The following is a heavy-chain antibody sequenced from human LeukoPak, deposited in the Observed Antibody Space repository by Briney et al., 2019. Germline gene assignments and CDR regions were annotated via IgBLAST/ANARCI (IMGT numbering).Heavy chain of an antibody. D-gene: IGHD2-2*01. V-gene: IGHV4-38-2*01. CDR2: IYHSGST. CDR1: GYSITSGYY. CDR3: ARLYLRDHCSSTSCYGLYFDY. Sequence: SETLSLTCAVSGYSITSGYYWGWIRQPPGKGLEWIGSIYHSGSTYYNPSLKARVTISVDTSKNQFSLKLSSVTAADTAVYYCARLYLRDHCSSTSCYGLYFDYWGQGTLVTVSS. J-gene: IGHJ4*02.